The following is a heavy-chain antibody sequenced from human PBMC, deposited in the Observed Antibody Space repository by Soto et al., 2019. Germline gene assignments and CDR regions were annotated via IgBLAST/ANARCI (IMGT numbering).Heavy chain of an antibody. J-gene: IGHJ6*02. V-gene: IGHV3-23*01. CDR3: AKGLVVGVVTPHYYYYGMDV. CDR1: GFTFSSYA. D-gene: IGHD3-3*01. Sequence: GGSLSLSCAASGFTFSSYAMSWVRQAPGKGLELVSAISGSGGSTYYADSVKGRFTISRDNSKNTLYLQMNSLRAEDTAVYYCAKGLVVGVVTPHYYYYGMDVWGQGTTVTVSS. CDR2: ISGSGGST.